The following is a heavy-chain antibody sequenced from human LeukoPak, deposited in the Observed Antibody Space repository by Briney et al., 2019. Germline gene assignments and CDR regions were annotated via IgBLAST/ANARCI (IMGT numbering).Heavy chain of an antibody. J-gene: IGHJ4*02. CDR2: INHSGST. CDR1: GGSFSGYY. Sequence: SETLSLTCAVYGGSFSGYYWSWIRQPPGKGLEWIGEINHSGSTNYNPSLKSRVTISVDTSKNQFSLKLSSVTAAGTAVYYCASDYGEYFDYWGQGTLVTVSS. V-gene: IGHV4-34*01. CDR3: ASDYGEYFDY. D-gene: IGHD4-17*01.